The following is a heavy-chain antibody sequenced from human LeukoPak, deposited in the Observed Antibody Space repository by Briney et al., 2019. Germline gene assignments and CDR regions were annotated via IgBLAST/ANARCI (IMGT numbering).Heavy chain of an antibody. Sequence: GGSLRLSCAASGFTFSGYYKSWIRQAPGKGLEWVSYISSSSSYTNYADSVKGRFTISRDNAKNSLYLQMNSLRAEDTAVYYCARDTKATMVRGTAIDIWGQGTMVTVSS. J-gene: IGHJ3*02. D-gene: IGHD3-10*01. CDR3: ARDTKATMVRGTAIDI. CDR1: GFTFSGYY. CDR2: ISSSSSYT. V-gene: IGHV3-11*06.